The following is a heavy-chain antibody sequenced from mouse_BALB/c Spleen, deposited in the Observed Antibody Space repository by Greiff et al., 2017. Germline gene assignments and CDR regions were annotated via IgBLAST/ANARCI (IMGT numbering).Heavy chain of an antibody. J-gene: IGHJ1*01. CDR1: GFNIKDTY. CDR3: ARNYWYFDV. V-gene: IGHV14-3*02. CDR2: IDPANGNT. Sequence: VHVKQSGAELVKPGASVKLSCTASGFNIKDTYMHWVKQRPEQGLEWIGRIDPANGNTKYDPKFQGKATITADTSSNTAYLQLSSLTSEDTAVYYCARNYWYFDVWGAGTTVTVSS.